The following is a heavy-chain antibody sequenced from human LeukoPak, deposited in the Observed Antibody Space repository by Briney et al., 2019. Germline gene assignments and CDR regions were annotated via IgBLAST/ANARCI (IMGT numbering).Heavy chain of an antibody. CDR2: ISAYNGNT. D-gene: IGHD2-2*01. CDR1: GYTFTSYG. CDR3: ARTYCSSTSCYLNWFDP. J-gene: IGHJ5*02. Sequence: ASVKVSCKASGYTFTSYGISWVRQAPGQGLEWMGWISAYNGNTNYAQKLQGRVTMTTDTSTSTAYMELRSLRSDDTAVYYCARTYCSSTSCYLNWFDPWGQGTLVTVSS. V-gene: IGHV1-18*01.